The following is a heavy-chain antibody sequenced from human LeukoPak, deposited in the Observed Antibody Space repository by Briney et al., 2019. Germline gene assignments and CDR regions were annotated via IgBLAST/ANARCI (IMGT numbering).Heavy chain of an antibody. Sequence: GESLRLSCVASGFTFTDHPMNWVRQAPGKGLEWISYIGGDGIAFYADSVKGRFTASKDDARKSMYLQMNSLRVEDTAVYYCAKDRANWAIADWGQGTQVTVSS. CDR1: GFTFTDHP. CDR2: IGGDGIA. J-gene: IGHJ4*02. V-gene: IGHV3-69-1*01. D-gene: IGHD2-21*01. CDR3: AKDRANWAIAD.